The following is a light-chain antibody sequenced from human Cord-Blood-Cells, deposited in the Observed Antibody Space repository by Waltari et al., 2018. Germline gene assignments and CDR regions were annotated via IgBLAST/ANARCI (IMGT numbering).Light chain of an antibody. CDR1: ISNIGAGHD. CDR2: GNS. J-gene: IGLJ1*01. V-gene: IGLV1-40*01. Sequence: QSVLTQPPSVSGAPGQRVTISCTGTISNIGAGHDVHWYQQLPGTAPKLLIYGNSNRPSGVPDRFSGSKSGTSASLAITGLQAEDEADYYCQSYDSSLSGSDVFGTGTKVTVL. CDR3: QSYDSSLSGSDV.